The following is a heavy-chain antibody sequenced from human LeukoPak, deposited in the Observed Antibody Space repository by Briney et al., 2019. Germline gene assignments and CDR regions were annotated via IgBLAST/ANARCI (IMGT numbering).Heavy chain of an antibody. J-gene: IGHJ4*02. CDR3: ARGGYDFWSGLLDD. CDR1: GGSFSGYY. V-gene: IGHV4-34*01. Sequence: SETLSLTCAVYGGSFSGYYWSWIRQPPGKGLEWIGEINHSGSTNYNPSLKSRVTISVDTSKNQFSLKLSSLTAADTAFYYCARGGYDFWSGLLDDWGQGTLVTVSS. CDR2: INHSGST. D-gene: IGHD3-3*01.